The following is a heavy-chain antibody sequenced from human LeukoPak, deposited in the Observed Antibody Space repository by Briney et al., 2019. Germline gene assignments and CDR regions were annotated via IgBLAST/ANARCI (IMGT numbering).Heavy chain of an antibody. CDR1: GFTVSSNY. J-gene: IGHJ4*02. Sequence: GGSLRLSCAASGFTVSSNYMSWVRQAPGKGLEWVSAISGSGGSTYYADSVKGRFTISRDNSKNTLYLQMNSLRAEDTAVYYCATSRDGYNFFDYWGQGTLVTVSS. CDR2: ISGSGGST. CDR3: ATSRDGYNFFDY. V-gene: IGHV3-23*01. D-gene: IGHD5-12*01.